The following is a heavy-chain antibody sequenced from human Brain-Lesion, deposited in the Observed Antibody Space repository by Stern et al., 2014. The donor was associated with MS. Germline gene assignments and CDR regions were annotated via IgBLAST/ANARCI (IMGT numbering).Heavy chain of an antibody. J-gene: IGHJ4*02. V-gene: IGHV3-48*02. CDR3: ARSACEWLLSYFDY. D-gene: IGHD3-3*01. CDR2: IWRSSSSI. Sequence: DQLVESGGDLVQPGGSLGLSCAASGFTFRGYSMNWVRQAPGKVLERLSYIWRSSSSIHYATSFQRPFTSSRDTSNTSLYLHMHSLRDEDTAVYYCARSACEWLLSYFDYWGQGTLVSVSS. CDR1: GFTFRGYS.